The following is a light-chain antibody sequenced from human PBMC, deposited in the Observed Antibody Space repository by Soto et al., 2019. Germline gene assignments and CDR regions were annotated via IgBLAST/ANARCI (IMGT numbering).Light chain of an antibody. J-gene: IGKJ1*01. V-gene: IGKV3-11*01. CDR1: QSVRSY. Sequence: EIVLTQSPATLSLSPGERATLSCRASQSVRSYLAWYQQKPGQAPRLLIYDASNRATGIPARFSGSGSGTDFTLTISSLEPEDFAVYYCQQRSNWPLFGQGTKVEIK. CDR2: DAS. CDR3: QQRSNWPL.